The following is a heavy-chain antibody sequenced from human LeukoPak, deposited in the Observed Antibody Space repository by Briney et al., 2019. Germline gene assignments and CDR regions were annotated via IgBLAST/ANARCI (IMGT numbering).Heavy chain of an antibody. CDR2: ISSSSSTI. Sequence: GGSLRLSCAASGFTFSSYAMSWVRQAPGKGLEWVSYISSSSSTIYYADSVKGRFTISRDNAKNSLYLQMNSLRAEDTAVYYCARSGYDLDYWGQGTLVTVSS. V-gene: IGHV3-48*01. J-gene: IGHJ4*02. CDR3: ARSGYDLDY. CDR1: GFTFSSYA. D-gene: IGHD5-12*01.